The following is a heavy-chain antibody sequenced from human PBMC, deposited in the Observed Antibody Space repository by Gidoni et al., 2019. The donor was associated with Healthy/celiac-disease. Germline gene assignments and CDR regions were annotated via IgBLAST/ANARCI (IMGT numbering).Heavy chain of an antibody. CDR3: ARARASSSRLVYYGMDV. CDR2: IDPSDSYT. D-gene: IGHD6-6*01. Sequence: EVQLLQSGSEVKQPGESLRISCNGSVSRFTSYWISWVRQMPGKGLEWMGRIDPSDSYTNYSPSFQGKVTISAEKSSSTAYLQWSSLKASDTAMYYGARARASSSRLVYYGMDVWGQGTTVTVSS. V-gene: IGHV5-10-1*03. J-gene: IGHJ6*02. CDR1: VSRFTSYW.